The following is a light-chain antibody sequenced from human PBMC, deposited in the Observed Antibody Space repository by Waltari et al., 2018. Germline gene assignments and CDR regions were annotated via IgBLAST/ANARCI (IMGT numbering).Light chain of an antibody. J-gene: IGKJ1*01. CDR2: KAS. CDR1: ENVNNY. Sequence: DIQMTQSQSSLSASVGDRVTITCRASENVNNYLNWYQQKPGKAPKLLIYKASTLQSGVPSRFSGSGSGTDYTFTISSLQSEDVATYYCQHNYGTPPTFGQGTKVEIK. CDR3: QHNYGTPPT. V-gene: IGKV1-39*01.